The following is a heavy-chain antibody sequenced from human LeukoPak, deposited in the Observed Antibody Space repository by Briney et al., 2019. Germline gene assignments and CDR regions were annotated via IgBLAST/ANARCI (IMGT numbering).Heavy chain of an antibody. D-gene: IGHD3-10*01. CDR2: ISGSGGST. Sequence: LPGGSLRLSCAASGFTFSSYSMNWVRQAPGKGLEWVSAISGSGGSTYYADSVKGRFTISRDNSKNTLYLQMNSLRAEDTAVYYCAKVPGSWFGEPNFDYWGQGTLVTVSS. J-gene: IGHJ4*02. CDR1: GFTFSSYS. V-gene: IGHV3-23*01. CDR3: AKVPGSWFGEPNFDY.